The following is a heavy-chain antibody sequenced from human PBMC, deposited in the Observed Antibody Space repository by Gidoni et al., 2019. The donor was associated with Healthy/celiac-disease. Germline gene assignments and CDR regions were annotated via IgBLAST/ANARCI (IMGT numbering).Heavy chain of an antibody. J-gene: IGHJ3*02. V-gene: IGHV4-59*01. D-gene: IGHD2-2*01. CDR1: GGSTSSYY. CDR2: IDYSGST. Sequence: QVQLQESGPGLVKPSETLSLTRTATGGSTSSYYWCWIRQPPGKGLEWIGYIDYSGSTNYNPSLKSRVTISVDTSKNKFSLKLSSVTAADTAMYYSARECSSTSCYHDGAFDIWGQGTMVTVSS. CDR3: ARECSSTSCYHDGAFDI.